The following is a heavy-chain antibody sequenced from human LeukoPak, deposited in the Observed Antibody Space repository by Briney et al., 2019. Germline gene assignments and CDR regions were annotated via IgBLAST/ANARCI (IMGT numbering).Heavy chain of an antibody. CDR1: GFTFSSYS. Sequence: GGSLRLSCAASGFTFSSYSMNWVRQAPGKGLEWVSSISSSSSYIYYADSVKGRFTISRDNAKNSLYLQMNSLRAEDTAVYYCARYFPGDRTYYYDSSGEDAFDIWGQGTMVTVSS. J-gene: IGHJ3*02. CDR3: ARYFPGDRTYYYDSSGEDAFDI. D-gene: IGHD3-22*01. CDR2: ISSSSSYI. V-gene: IGHV3-21*01.